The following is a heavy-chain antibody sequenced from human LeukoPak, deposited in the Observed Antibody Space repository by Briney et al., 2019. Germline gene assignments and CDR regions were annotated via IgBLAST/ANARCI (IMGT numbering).Heavy chain of an antibody. CDR3: VKAITQWALSGTFDY. CDR2: ISSDGDST. Sequence: GGSLRLSCSASGFTFSSYAMNWVRQAPGKGLEYVSGISSDGDSTYYADSVKGRFTISRDNSKNTLYVQMSSLRAEDTAVYYCVKAITQWALSGTFDYWGQGTLLTVSS. D-gene: IGHD5-24*01. J-gene: IGHJ4*02. CDR1: GFTFSSYA. V-gene: IGHV3-64*05.